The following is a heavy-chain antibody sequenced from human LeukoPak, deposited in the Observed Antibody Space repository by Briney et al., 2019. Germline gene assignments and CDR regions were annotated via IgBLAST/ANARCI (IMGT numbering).Heavy chain of an antibody. CDR1: GFTFSSYA. CDR3: ARDRITMVRGVIKRVYFDL. J-gene: IGHJ2*01. V-gene: IGHV3-30*01. Sequence: GGSLRLSCAASGFTFSSYAMHWVRQAPGEGLERVAVISFDGSNKYYADSVKGRFPISRDNSKNTLHLQMNSLRAEGAAVYYCARDRITMVRGVIKRVYFDLWGRGTLVTVSS. CDR2: ISFDGSNK. D-gene: IGHD3-10*01.